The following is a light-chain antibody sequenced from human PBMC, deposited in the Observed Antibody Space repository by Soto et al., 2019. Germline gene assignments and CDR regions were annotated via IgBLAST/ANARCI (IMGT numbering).Light chain of an antibody. Sequence: EIVLTQSPGTLSLSPGELATLSCRASRSVSSSYLAWYQQKPGQAPRLLIYGASSRATGIPDRFSGSGSGTDFTLTISRLEPEDFAVYYCQQYGSSPQTFGQGTKVDI. CDR1: RSVSSSY. CDR2: GAS. CDR3: QQYGSSPQT. V-gene: IGKV3-20*01. J-gene: IGKJ1*01.